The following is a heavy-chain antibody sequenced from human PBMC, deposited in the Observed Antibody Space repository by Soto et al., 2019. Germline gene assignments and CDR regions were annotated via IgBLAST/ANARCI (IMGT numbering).Heavy chain of an antibody. Sequence: QVQLVQSGAEVKKPGSSVKVSCKASGGIFITYAISWLRQAPGQGLEWMGGIIPLFGTPNYAQRFQRRVTITAVESTSTAYMELSRLRSEDTAVYYCARDRDDYGSGNYYNRIDFWGQGTLVTVSS. CDR1: GGIFITYA. D-gene: IGHD3-10*01. J-gene: IGHJ4*02. CDR2: IIPLFGTP. CDR3: ARDRDDYGSGNYYNRIDF. V-gene: IGHV1-69*01.